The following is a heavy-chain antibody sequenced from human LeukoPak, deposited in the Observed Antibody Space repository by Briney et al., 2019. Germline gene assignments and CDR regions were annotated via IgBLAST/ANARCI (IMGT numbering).Heavy chain of an antibody. D-gene: IGHD4-17*01. V-gene: IGHV1-18*01. CDR3: AGDHGDFVGVRLGFDS. Sequence: ASVKVSCMASGYTFTNYGISWVRQAPGQGLEWVGRISGYNGNTDYAQKVEDRVTVTADTSTAYLELRSLTSDDTAVYYCAGDHGDFVGVRLGFDSWGQGTLVTVSS. CDR1: GYTFTNYG. J-gene: IGHJ4*02. CDR2: ISGYNGNT.